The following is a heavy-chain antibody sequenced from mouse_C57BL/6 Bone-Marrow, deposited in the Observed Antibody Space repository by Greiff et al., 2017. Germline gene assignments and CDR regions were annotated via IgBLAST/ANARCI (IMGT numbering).Heavy chain of an antibody. CDR3: ARWRGYGSSYDYYAMDY. Sequence: VQLQQPGAELVRPGTSVKLSCKASGYTFTSYWMHWVKQRPGQGLEWIGVIDPSDSYTNYNQKFKGKATLTVDTSSSKAYMQLSSLTSEDSAVYYCARWRGYGSSYDYYAMDYWGQGTSVTVSS. CDR1: GYTFTSYW. D-gene: IGHD1-1*01. CDR2: IDPSDSYT. J-gene: IGHJ4*01. V-gene: IGHV1-59*01.